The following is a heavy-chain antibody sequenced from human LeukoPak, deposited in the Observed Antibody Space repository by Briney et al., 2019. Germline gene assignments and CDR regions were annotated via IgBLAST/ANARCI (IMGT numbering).Heavy chain of an antibody. Sequence: ASVKVSCMSSGYSFPSYGFNWVRQAPGQGLEWLGWISASSGHANYAQKLQGRVIMTTDTSTTTAYMELKSLRSDDTAVYYCARDFGELAAASAYDSSGSYPDYWGQGTLVTVSS. CDR2: ISASSGHA. CDR1: GYSFPSYG. J-gene: IGHJ4*02. D-gene: IGHD3-22*01. V-gene: IGHV1-18*01. CDR3: ARDFGELAAASAYDSSGSYPDY.